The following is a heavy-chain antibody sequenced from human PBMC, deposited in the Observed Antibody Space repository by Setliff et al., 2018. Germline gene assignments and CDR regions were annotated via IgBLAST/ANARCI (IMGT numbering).Heavy chain of an antibody. D-gene: IGHD2-8*01. V-gene: IGHV1-18*01. CDR1: GYTFTNFG. CDR2: ININNFNT. Sequence: ASVKVSCKASGYTFTNFGITWVRQAPGQGLEWMGWININNFNTKYAQKLQDRVTMTTDTSTSTAYMDLRSLRSDDTAMYYCLRLVRYCTKIACQATSGDEVWGLGTLVTVSS. CDR3: LRLVRYCTKIACQATSGDEV. J-gene: IGHJ4*02.